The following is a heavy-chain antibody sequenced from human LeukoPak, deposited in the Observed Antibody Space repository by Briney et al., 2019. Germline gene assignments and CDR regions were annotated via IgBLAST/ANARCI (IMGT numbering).Heavy chain of an antibody. D-gene: IGHD4-11*01. J-gene: IGHJ6*02. V-gene: IGHV3-21*01. CDR2: ISSSSSYI. Sequence: GGSLRLSCAASGFTFSSYSMNWVRQAPGKGLEWVSSISSSSSYIYYADSVKGRFTISRDNAKNSQYLQMNSLGAEDTAVYYCARGYSEDYGMDVWGQGTTVTVSS. CDR1: GFTFSSYS. CDR3: ARGYSEDYGMDV.